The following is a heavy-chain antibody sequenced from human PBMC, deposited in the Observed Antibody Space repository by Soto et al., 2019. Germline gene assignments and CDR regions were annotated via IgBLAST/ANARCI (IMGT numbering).Heavy chain of an antibody. CDR2: ISTYNGNT. CDR3: ARTTVTASYYYMDV. D-gene: IGHD4-17*01. CDR1: GYTFTNYG. V-gene: IGHV1-18*01. Sequence: QVQLVQSGAEVKQPGASVKVSCKASGYTFTNYGFTWVRQAAGQGLEWLGWISTYNGNTKYAQKVQGRLTMTTDTSTSTANMELTSLRSDDTALYYCARTTVTASYYYMDVWVKGSTVTVSS. J-gene: IGHJ6*03.